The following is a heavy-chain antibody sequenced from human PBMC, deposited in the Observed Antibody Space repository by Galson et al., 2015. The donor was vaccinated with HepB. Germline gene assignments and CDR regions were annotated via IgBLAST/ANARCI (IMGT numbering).Heavy chain of an antibody. CDR2: ISSNGGST. CDR1: GFTFSSYA. CDR3: VKEGIAVAGTFDY. D-gene: IGHD6-19*01. Sequence: SLRLSCAASGFTFSSYAMHWVRQAPGKGLEYVSAISSNGGSTYYADSVKGRFTISRDNSKNTLYLQMSSLRAEDTAVYYCVKEGIAVAGTFDYWGQGTLVTVSS. J-gene: IGHJ4*02. V-gene: IGHV3-64D*06.